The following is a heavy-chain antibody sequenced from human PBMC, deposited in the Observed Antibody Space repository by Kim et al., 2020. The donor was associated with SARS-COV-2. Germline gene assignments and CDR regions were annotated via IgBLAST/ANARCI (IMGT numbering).Heavy chain of an antibody. D-gene: IGHD6-25*01. Sequence: GGSLRLSCAASGFSFTCHWMSWVRQAPGKGLEWVADLDEAGNKKYYEDSVEGRITISRDNARRSVEQQMGGLRVDDTAVHFCVRPSGQYFDFWGQGTLVT. CDR3: VRPSGQYFDF. J-gene: IGHJ4*02. V-gene: IGHV3-7*01. CDR1: GFSFTCHW. CDR2: LDEAGNKK.